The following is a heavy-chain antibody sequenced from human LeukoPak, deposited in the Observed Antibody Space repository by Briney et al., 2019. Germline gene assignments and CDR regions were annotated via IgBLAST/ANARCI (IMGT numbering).Heavy chain of an antibody. CDR1: GFTLSGSA. V-gene: IGHV3-73*01. CDR2: IRSKTNNYAT. D-gene: IGHD5-12*01. Sequence: PGGSLRLSCTASGFTLSGSAMHWVRQASGKGLEWVGRIRSKTNNYATAYTASVKGRFTISRDDSTNTAYLQMNSLKTEDTAVYYCTTSGYDSRTFFDYWGQGTLVTVSS. J-gene: IGHJ4*02. CDR3: TTSGYDSRTFFDY.